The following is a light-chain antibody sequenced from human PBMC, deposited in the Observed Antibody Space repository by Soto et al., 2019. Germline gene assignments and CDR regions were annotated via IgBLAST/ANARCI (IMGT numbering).Light chain of an antibody. CDR3: QQYNNWPRT. V-gene: IGKV3-15*01. CDR1: QSVAGN. CDR2: GAS. J-gene: IGKJ1*01. Sequence: EIVLTQSPASLSVSPGETATLSCRASQSVAGNLAWYQQKPGQPPRLLIYGASTRATGIPARFSGSGSGTEFTLTISSLQSEDFAVYYCQQYNNWPRTFGQGTKVDIK.